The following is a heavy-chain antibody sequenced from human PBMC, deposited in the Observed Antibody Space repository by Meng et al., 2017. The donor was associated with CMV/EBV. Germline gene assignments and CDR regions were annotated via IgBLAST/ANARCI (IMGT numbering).Heavy chain of an antibody. CDR1: TVTGYY. J-gene: IGHJ5*02. V-gene: IGHV1-2*02. CDR2: INPNSGGT. CDR3: ARDRVVVVPAATRNNWFDP. D-gene: IGHD2-2*01. Sequence: TVTGYYMHWGRQAPGQGLAWRGWINPNSGGTNYAQKFQGRVTMTRDTSISTAYMELSRLRSDDTAVYYCARDRVVVVPAATRNNWFDPWGQGTLVTVSS.